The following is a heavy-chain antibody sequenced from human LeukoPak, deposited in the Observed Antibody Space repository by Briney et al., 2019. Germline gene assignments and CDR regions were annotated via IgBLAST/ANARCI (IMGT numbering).Heavy chain of an antibody. CDR2: INPNSGGT. J-gene: IGHJ6*03. D-gene: IGHD3-10*01. CDR3: ARAYSSGSYYYYYMDV. Sequence: GASEKLSCTASVYTFTGYYMHWVRQAPGQGLEWMGWINPNSGGTNYAQKFQSRVTMTRDTSNSTAYMELSRLRSDDTAVYYCARAYSSGSYYYYYMDVWGKGTTVTVSS. V-gene: IGHV1-2*02. CDR1: VYTFTGYY.